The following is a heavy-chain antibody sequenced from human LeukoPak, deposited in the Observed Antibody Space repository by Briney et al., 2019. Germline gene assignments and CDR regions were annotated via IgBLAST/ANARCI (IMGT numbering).Heavy chain of an antibody. V-gene: IGHV4-39*01. CDR1: GGSISSSSYY. Sequence: SETLSLTCTVSGGSISSSSYYCGWIRQPPGKGLEWIGSIYYSGSTYYNSSLKSRVTISVDTSKNQFSLKLSSVTAADTAVYYCASVLSGYQLYNWFDPWGQGTLVTVSS. CDR2: IYYSGST. D-gene: IGHD2-2*01. CDR3: ASVLSGYQLYNWFDP. J-gene: IGHJ5*02.